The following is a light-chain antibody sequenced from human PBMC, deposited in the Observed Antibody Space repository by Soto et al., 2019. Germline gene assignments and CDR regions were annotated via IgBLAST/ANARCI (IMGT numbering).Light chain of an antibody. CDR3: SSYTNKNTWV. CDR1: SSDVGDYKY. CDR2: EVT. Sequence: QSALTQPASVPASPGQSITISCTGTSSDVGDYKYVSWYQQHPGKAPQLMIYEVTSRPSGVSNRFSGSTSGNTASLTISGLQDEDEAAYYCSSYTNKNTWVFGGGTQLTVL. J-gene: IGLJ3*02. V-gene: IGLV2-14*01.